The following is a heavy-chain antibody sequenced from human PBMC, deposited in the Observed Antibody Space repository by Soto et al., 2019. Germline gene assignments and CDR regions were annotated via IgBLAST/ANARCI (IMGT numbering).Heavy chain of an antibody. Sequence: QVQLQQWGAGLLKPSETLSLTCAVYGGSFSDYFWSWIRQPPGKGLEWIGEINHSGSTNYNPSLKSRVTISVDTSKNQFSLKLTSVTAADTAVYYCARGFWSGYYSGGLGMDVWGQGTTVTVSS. V-gene: IGHV4-34*01. J-gene: IGHJ6*02. CDR3: ARGFWSGYYSGGLGMDV. D-gene: IGHD3-3*01. CDR2: INHSGST. CDR1: GGSFSDYF.